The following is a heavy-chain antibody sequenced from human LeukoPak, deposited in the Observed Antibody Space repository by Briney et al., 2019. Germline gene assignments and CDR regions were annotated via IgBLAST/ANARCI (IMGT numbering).Heavy chain of an antibody. CDR2: IYFSGTT. D-gene: IGHD4-17*01. J-gene: IGHJ2*01. Sequence: SETLSLTCTVSGGSISGYFWSWVRQPPGKELEWIGYIYFSGTTNYNSSLKSRVTISVDTSKNQSSLKLNSVTAADTAMYYCARGQTAVTTIWYFDLWGRGTLVTVSS. CDR1: GGSISGYF. V-gene: IGHV4-59*01. CDR3: ARGQTAVTTIWYFDL.